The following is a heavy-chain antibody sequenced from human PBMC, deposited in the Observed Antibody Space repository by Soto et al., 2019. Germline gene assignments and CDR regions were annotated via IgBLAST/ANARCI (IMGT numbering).Heavy chain of an antibody. CDR3: AREGSHHWNYES. V-gene: IGHV1-2*02. CDR2: INPNSGGT. J-gene: IGHJ5*02. Sequence: ASVKVSCKASGYTFTGYYMHWVRQAPGQGLEWMGWINPNSGGTNYAQKFQGRVTMTRDTSISTAYMELSSLRSEDTAVYYCAREGSHHWNYESWGQGTLVTVSS. D-gene: IGHD1-7*01. CDR1: GYTFTGYY.